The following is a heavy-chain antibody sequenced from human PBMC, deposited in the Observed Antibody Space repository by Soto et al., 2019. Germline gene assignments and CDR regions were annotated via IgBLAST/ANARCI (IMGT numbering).Heavy chain of an antibody. CDR1: GLTFSSYA. CDR2: ISGSGGST. Sequence: PGGSLRLSCAASGLTFSSYAMSWVRQAPGKGLEWVSAISGSGGSTYYADSVKGRFTISRDNSKNTLYLQMNSLRAEDTAVYYCAKDGGGAVAGTDFDYWGQGTLVTVSS. V-gene: IGHV3-23*01. CDR3: AKDGGGAVAGTDFDY. D-gene: IGHD6-19*01. J-gene: IGHJ4*02.